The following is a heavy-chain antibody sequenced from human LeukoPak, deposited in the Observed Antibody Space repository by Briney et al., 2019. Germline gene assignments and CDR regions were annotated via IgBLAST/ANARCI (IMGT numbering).Heavy chain of an antibody. D-gene: IGHD3-10*01. J-gene: IGHJ4*02. CDR1: GYTFTDYY. CDR3: AREEDAVGEGTFDY. Sequence: GASVKVSCKASGYTFTDYYMHWVRQAPGQGLEWMGWINPNSGGTNYAQKFQGGVTMTRDTSISTSYMELSNLRPDDTAVYYCAREEDAVGEGTFDYWGQGTLVTVSS. CDR2: INPNSGGT. V-gene: IGHV1-2*02.